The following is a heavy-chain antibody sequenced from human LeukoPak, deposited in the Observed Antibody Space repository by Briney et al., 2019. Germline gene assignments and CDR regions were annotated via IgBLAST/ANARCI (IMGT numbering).Heavy chain of an antibody. CDR2: IKQDGSEK. Sequence: GGSLRLSCATSGFTFSPYWMSWVRQAPGKGLEWVANIKQDGSEKNYVDSVKGRFTISRDNAKNALYLQMNSLRAEDTAVYYCARSGYCSSTSCRPDAFDIWGQGTMVTVSS. J-gene: IGHJ3*02. D-gene: IGHD2-2*01. CDR1: GFTFSPYW. V-gene: IGHV3-7*01. CDR3: ARSGYCSSTSCRPDAFDI.